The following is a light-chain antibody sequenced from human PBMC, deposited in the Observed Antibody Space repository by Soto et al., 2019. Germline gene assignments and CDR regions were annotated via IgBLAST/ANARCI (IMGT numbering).Light chain of an antibody. V-gene: IGLV2-14*01. CDR3: SSYTSRTTYV. J-gene: IGLJ6*01. Sequence: SVLTQPASVSGSPGQSITISCTGTSSDVGGYNYVSWYQQHPGKAPKLMIYEVSNRPSGVSFRFSGSKSGNTASLTISGLQADGEAYYCCSSYTSRTTYVCGS. CDR2: EVS. CDR1: SSDVGGYNY.